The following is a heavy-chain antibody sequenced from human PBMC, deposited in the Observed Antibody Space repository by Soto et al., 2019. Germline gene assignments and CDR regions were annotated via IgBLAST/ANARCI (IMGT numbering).Heavy chain of an antibody. CDR2: ISAFIGTA. CDR3: ASSWWYCEKDFDY. J-gene: IGHJ4*02. CDR1: GYTFTSYG. D-gene: IGHD2-15*01. Sequence: ASVKVSCKASGYTFTSYGISWVRRAPGQGLEWMGGISAFIGTANYAQKLQGRVTMTTDTSTSTAYMELRSLRSDDTAVYYCASSWWYCEKDFDYWGQGTLVTVSS. V-gene: IGHV1-18*01.